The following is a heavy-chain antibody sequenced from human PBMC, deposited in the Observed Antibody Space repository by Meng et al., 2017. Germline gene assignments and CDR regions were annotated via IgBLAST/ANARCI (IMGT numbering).Heavy chain of an antibody. D-gene: IGHD6-19*01. CDR3: ARGLGYSSGWYPPVYYFDY. CDR2: IYSGGST. V-gene: IGHV3-53*01. Sequence: GESLKISCAASGFTVSSNYMSWVRQAPGKGLEWVSVIYSGGSTYYADSVKGRFTISRDKSKNTLYLQMNSLRAEDTAVYYCARGLGYSSGWYPPVYYFDYWGQGTLVTVSS. CDR1: GFTVSSNY. J-gene: IGHJ4*02.